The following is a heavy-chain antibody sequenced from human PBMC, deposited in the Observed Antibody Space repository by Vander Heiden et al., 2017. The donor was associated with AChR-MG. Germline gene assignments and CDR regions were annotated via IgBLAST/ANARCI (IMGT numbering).Heavy chain of an antibody. CDR2: IIPIFGTA. CDR1: GGTFSSYA. J-gene: IGHJ6*03. CDR3: ASCSGGSCYSQDYYYYYMDV. D-gene: IGHD2-15*01. Sequence: QVQLVQSGAEVKKPGSSVKVSCKASGGTFSSYAIRWVRQAPGQGLEWMGGIIPIFGTANYAQKFQGRVTITADESTSTAYMELSSLRSEDTAVYYCASCSGGSCYSQDYYYYYMDVWGKGTTVTVSS. V-gene: IGHV1-69*01.